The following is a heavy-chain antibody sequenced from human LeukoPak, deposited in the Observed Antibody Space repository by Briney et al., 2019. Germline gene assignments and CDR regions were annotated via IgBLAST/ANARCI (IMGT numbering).Heavy chain of an antibody. CDR1: GGSISSYY. V-gene: IGHV4-4*07. CDR3: ARDPLNSYYYDSSGYWGTAFDI. Sequence: SETLSLTCTVSGGSISSYYWSWIRQPAGKGLEWIGRICTSGSTSYNSSLKSRVTMSVDTSKNQFSLKLSSVTAADKAVYYCARDPLNSYYYDSSGYWGTAFDIWGQGTMVTVSP. J-gene: IGHJ3*02. D-gene: IGHD3-22*01. CDR2: ICTSGST.